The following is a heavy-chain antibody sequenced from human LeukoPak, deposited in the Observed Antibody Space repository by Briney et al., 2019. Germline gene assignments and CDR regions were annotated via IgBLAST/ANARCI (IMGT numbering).Heavy chain of an antibody. CDR2: IIPTFGTA. V-gene: IGHV1-69*06. D-gene: IGHD2-15*01. J-gene: IGHJ3*02. Sequence: GASVKVSCTASGGTFSSYAISWVRQAPGQGLEWMGGIIPTFGTANYAQTFQGRVTITADKSTSTAYMELSSLRSEDTAVYYFARPLGYCSGGSCFDAFDIWGQGTMVTVSS. CDR1: GGTFSSYA. CDR3: ARPLGYCSGGSCFDAFDI.